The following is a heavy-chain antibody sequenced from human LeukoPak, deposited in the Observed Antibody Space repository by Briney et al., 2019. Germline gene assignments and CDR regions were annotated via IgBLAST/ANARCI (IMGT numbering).Heavy chain of an antibody. CDR3: ARGTTVTYWFDP. D-gene: IGHD4-17*01. J-gene: IGHJ5*02. V-gene: IGHV4-31*03. Sequence: SQTLSLTCTVSGGSISSGGYYWSWIRQHPGKGLEWIGYIYYSGSTYYNPSLKSRVTISVDTSKNQFSLKLSSVTTTDTAVYYCARGTTVTYWFDPWGQGTLVTVSS. CDR1: GGSISSGGYY. CDR2: IYYSGST.